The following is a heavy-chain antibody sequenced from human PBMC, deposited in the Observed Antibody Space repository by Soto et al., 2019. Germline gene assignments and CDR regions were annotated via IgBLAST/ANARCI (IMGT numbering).Heavy chain of an antibody. CDR1: GFTFRSYA. CDR2: TSYDGNKK. V-gene: IGHV3-30-3*01. Sequence: GGSLRLSCGASGFTFRSYAMHWVRQAPGKGLEWVAVTSYDGNKKHYADSVKGRFNISRDNAKNTLYLQMDSLRTEDTAVYHCVKGRDYLWGNYRPGDGMYFWGQGSAVTVSS. D-gene: IGHD3-16*02. CDR3: VKGRDYLWGNYRPGDGMYF. J-gene: IGHJ6*02.